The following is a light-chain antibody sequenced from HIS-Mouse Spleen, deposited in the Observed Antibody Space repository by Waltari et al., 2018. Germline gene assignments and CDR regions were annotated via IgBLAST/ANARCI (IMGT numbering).Light chain of an antibody. CDR1: SSDVGGYNY. Sequence: QSALTQPASVSGSPGQSITISCTGTSSDVGGYNYVSWYQQHPGKAPKLMIYDVSNRTSGVSKRFSGSKSGSTASLTISGLQAEDEADYYCSSYTSSSFNVVFGGGTKLTVL. V-gene: IGLV2-14*03. CDR3: SSYTSSSFNVV. CDR2: DVS. J-gene: IGLJ2*01.